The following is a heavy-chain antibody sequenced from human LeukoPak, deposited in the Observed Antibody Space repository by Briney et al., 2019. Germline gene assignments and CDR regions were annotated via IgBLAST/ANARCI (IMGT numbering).Heavy chain of an antibody. V-gene: IGHV3-23*01. Sequence: GGSLRLSCAASGFSFSSYDMSWVRQAPGKGLEWVSVISGSGDVTYYADSVKGRFTISRDNSKNTLYLQMNSLRAEDTAVYYCARVWFGELFGAFDIWGQGTMVTVSS. CDR3: ARVWFGELFGAFDI. J-gene: IGHJ3*02. CDR2: ISGSGDVT. D-gene: IGHD3-10*01. CDR1: GFSFSSYD.